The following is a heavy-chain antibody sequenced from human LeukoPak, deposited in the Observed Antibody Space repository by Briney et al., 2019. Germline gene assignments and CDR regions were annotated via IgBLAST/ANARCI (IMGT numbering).Heavy chain of an antibody. V-gene: IGHV3-64D*09. Sequence: PGGSLRLSCSASGFPFSAFTMHWVRLAAGKTLENVAAITTNGGTTYYADSVKGRISISRDNSKNILYLQMSSLRPEDTAVYYCVKPSYTGSWYVYWGQGTLVTVSS. CDR2: ITTNGGTT. CDR1: GFPFSAFT. D-gene: IGHD6-13*01. CDR3: VKPSYTGSWYVY. J-gene: IGHJ4*02.